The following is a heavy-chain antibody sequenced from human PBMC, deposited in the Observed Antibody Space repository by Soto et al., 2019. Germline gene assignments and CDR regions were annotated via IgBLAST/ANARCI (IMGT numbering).Heavy chain of an antibody. CDR2: IFYSGST. D-gene: IGHD5-18*01. J-gene: IGHJ4*02. CDR3: ARSLYSYGPKFES. Sequence: SETLSVTCTVAGDSVSSGSYYWSWIRQPPGKGLEWIGYIFYSGSTNYNPSLKSRVTISVDTSKNQFSLKLSSVTAADTAVYYCARSLYSYGPKFESWGQGTLVTVSS. CDR1: GDSVSSGSYY. V-gene: IGHV4-61*01.